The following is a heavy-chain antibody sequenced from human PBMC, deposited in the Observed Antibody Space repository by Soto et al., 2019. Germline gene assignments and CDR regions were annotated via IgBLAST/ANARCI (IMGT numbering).Heavy chain of an antibody. CDR3: TREIPYFDS. CDR1: GFTFTYLS. J-gene: IGHJ5*01. CDR2: IRSQDYGGTA. V-gene: IGHV3-49*02. Sequence: SLRLSCATSGFTFTYLSISWVRQATGRAMEWVGFIRSQDYGGTAEYAASVKSRFAISRDDGTGIAYLQINSLKNEDTGVYYCTREIPYFDSWGQGTLVAVSS.